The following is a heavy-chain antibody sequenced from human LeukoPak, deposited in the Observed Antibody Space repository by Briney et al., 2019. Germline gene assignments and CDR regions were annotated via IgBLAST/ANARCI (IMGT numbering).Heavy chain of an antibody. CDR3: ARTDPTNWGPALIDY. D-gene: IGHD7-27*01. J-gene: IGHJ4*02. Sequence: SETLSLTCTVSGGSISSYSWSWIRQPAGKGLEWIGRTYTSGSAKYNPSLKSRVTISVDTPKNQFSVKLTSVTAADTAVYYCARTDPTNWGPALIDYWGQGTLVTVSS. V-gene: IGHV4-4*07. CDR1: GGSISSYS. CDR2: TYTSGSA.